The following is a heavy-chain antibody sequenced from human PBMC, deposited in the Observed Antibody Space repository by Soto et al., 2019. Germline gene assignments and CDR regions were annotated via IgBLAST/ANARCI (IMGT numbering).Heavy chain of an antibody. D-gene: IGHD3-9*01. CDR1: GYTFTNYG. Sequence: GASVKVSCKASGYTFTNYGITWVRQAPGQGLEWMGWIGAYNGNTHYTERLQGRVTMTTDTSTSTAYMELRGLRSDDSAVYYCARDRRYFDWLLSLSNPFDYWGQGQWSPSPQ. CDR3: ARDRRYFDWLLSLSNPFDY. CDR2: IGAYNGNT. J-gene: IGHJ4*02. V-gene: IGHV1-18*01.